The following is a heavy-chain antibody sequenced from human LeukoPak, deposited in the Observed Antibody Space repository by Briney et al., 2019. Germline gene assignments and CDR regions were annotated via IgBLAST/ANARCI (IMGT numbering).Heavy chain of an antibody. V-gene: IGHV4-39*07. J-gene: IGHJ4*02. D-gene: IGHD5-18*01. Sequence: SSETLSLTCSVSGGSISSSSYYWGWIRQPPGKGLEWIGSIFYSGRTYYNPSLKSRVTISVDTSKNQFSLQLSSVTAADTAVYYCANGDRGYSYGAPVGNFDCWGQGTLVTVSS. CDR1: GGSISSSSYY. CDR3: ANGDRGYSYGAPVGNFDC. CDR2: IFYSGRT.